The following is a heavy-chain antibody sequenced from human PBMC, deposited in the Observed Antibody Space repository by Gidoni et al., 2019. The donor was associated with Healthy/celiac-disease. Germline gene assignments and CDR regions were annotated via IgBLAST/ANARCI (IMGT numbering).Heavy chain of an antibody. CDR2: ISGSGGST. V-gene: IGHV3-23*01. CDR1: GFTFRSYA. D-gene: IGHD4-17*01. Sequence: EVQLLESGGGFVQPGGSLRLSCAASGFTFRSYAMSWVRQAPGKGLEWVSAISGSGGSTYYADSVKGRFTISRDNSKNTLYLQMNSLRAEDTAVYYCAKVHQSTVTTGLDYWGQGTLVTVSS. CDR3: AKVHQSTVTTGLDY. J-gene: IGHJ4*02.